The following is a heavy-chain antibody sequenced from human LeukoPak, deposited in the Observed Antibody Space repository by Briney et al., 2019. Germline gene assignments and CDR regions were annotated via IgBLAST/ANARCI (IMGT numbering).Heavy chain of an antibody. D-gene: IGHD3-22*01. V-gene: IGHV1-18*04. CDR2: ISAYNGNT. J-gene: IGHJ4*02. CDR3: ARDRGITMRVPDY. Sequence: ASVKVSCKASGYTFTGYYMHWVRQAPGQGLEWMGWISAYNGNTNYAQKLQGRVTMTTDTSTSTAYMELRSLRSDDTAVYYCARDRGITMRVPDYWGQGTLVTVSS. CDR1: GYTFTGYY.